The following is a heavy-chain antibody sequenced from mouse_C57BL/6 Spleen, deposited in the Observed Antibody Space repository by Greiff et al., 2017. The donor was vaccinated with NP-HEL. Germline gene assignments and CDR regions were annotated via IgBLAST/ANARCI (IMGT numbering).Heavy chain of an antibody. D-gene: IGHD1-1*01. V-gene: IGHV1-50*01. CDR3: ARGATVVARNAMDY. CDR2: IDPSDSYT. CDR1: GYTFTSYW. J-gene: IGHJ4*01. Sequence: QVQLKQPGAELVKPGASVKLSCKASGYTFTSYWMQWVKQRPGQGLEWIGEIDPSDSYTNYNQKFKGKATLTVDTSSSTAYMQLSSLTSEDSAVYYCARGATVVARNAMDYWGQGTSGTVSS.